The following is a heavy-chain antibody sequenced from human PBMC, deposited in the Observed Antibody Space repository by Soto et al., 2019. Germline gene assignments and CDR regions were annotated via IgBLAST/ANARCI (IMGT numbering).Heavy chain of an antibody. CDR1: GGTFSSYA. Sequence: SVKFSCRASGGTFSSYAISWVRHAPEQGPEWMGGIIPIFGTANYAQKFRGRVTITADESTSTAYVELSSLRSEDTAVYYCDRRVYYDSTGYWFDPWGQGTLVTVSS. CDR2: IIPIFGTA. V-gene: IGHV1-69*13. CDR3: DRRVYYDSTGYWFDP. J-gene: IGHJ5*02. D-gene: IGHD3-22*01.